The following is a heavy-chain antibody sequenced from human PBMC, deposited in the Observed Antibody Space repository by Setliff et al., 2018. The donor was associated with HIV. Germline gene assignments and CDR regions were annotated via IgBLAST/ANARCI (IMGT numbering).Heavy chain of an antibody. J-gene: IGHJ4*02. CDR2: VFSGLIS. CDR3: ARYGPASVIRFGYLDY. Sequence: SETLSLTCTVSGDSIISYYWTWIRQPPGKGLEWIATVFSGLISKYNPSLWSRVTIYVDTSKKQFYLKMDSVTAADTAFYYCARYGPASVIRFGYLDYCGPGMSVTVSS. D-gene: IGHD3-10*01. CDR1: GDSIISYY. V-gene: IGHV4-4*08.